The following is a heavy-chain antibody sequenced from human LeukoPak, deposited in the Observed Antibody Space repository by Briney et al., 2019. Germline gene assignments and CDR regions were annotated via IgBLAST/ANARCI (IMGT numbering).Heavy chain of an antibody. V-gene: IGHV3-23*01. CDR2: ISGSGGST. CDR3: AKEAQYYDFWSGYQPFDY. J-gene: IGHJ4*02. D-gene: IGHD3-3*01. CDR1: GFTFSSYA. Sequence: PGGSLRLSCAASGFTFSSYAMSWVRQAPGKGLEWVSAISGSGGSTYYADSVKGRFTISGDNSKNTLYLQMNSLRAEDTAVYYCAKEAQYYDFWSGYQPFDYWGQGTLVTVSS.